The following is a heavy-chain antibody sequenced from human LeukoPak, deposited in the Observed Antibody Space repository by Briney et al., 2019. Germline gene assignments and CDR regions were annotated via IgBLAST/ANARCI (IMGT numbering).Heavy chain of an antibody. Sequence: PGGSLRLSCAASGFTFSSYGMHWVRQAPGKGLEWVAFIRYDGSNKYYADSVKGRFTISRDNSKNTLYLQMNSLRAEGTAVYYCAITQLAAASDAFDIWGQGTMVTVSS. CDR2: IRYDGSNK. V-gene: IGHV3-30*02. J-gene: IGHJ3*02. CDR3: AITQLAAASDAFDI. D-gene: IGHD1-1*01. CDR1: GFTFSSYG.